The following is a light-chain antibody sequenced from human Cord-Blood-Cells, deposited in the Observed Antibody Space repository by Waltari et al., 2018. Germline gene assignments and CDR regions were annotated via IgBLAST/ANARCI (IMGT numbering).Light chain of an antibody. V-gene: IGLV2-14*01. J-gene: IGLJ1*01. CDR3: SSYTSSSTLP. CDR1: SSDVGGYNY. Sequence: QSALTQPASVSGSPGPSITISCTGTSSDVGGYNYVSWYHQHPGKAPKLMIYDVSNRPSGVSNRFSGSKSGNTASLTISGLQAEDEADYYCSSYTSSSTLPFGTGTKVTVL. CDR2: DVS.